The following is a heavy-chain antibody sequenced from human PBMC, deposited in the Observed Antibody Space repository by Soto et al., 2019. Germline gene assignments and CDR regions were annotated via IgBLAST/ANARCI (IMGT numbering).Heavy chain of an antibody. CDR3: ATGPLRSSSSCYTGFEYYFDY. CDR2: IYYDGSEK. V-gene: IGHV3-33*03. D-gene: IGHD3-22*01. CDR1: GFTFSSYV. Sequence: QVQLVESGGGVVQPGRSLRLSCAASGFTFSSYVMHWVRQAPGKGLEWVSVIYYDGSEKYYVDSVEGRFTISRDNSKNTRYLHMSSLKREDTAVYYYATGPLRSSSSCYTGFEYYFDYWGRGTPVTVSS. J-gene: IGHJ4*02.